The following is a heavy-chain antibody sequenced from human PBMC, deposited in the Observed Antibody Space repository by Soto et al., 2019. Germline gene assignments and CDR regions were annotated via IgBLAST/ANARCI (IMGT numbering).Heavy chain of an antibody. CDR3: ARDQISSSWHYYYYYYGMDV. CDR1: GYTFTSYG. D-gene: IGHD6-13*01. J-gene: IGHJ6*02. Sequence: QVQLVQSGAEVKKPGASVKVSCKASGYTFTSYGISWVRQAPGQGLEWMGWISAYNGNTNYAQKLQGRVTMTTDTSTSTAYMELRSLRSDDTAVYYCARDQISSSWHYYYYYYGMDVWGQGTTVTVSS. CDR2: ISAYNGNT. V-gene: IGHV1-18*04.